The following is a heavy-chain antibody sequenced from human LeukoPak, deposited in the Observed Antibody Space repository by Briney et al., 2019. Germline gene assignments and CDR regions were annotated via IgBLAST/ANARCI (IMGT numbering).Heavy chain of an antibody. D-gene: IGHD5-18*01. V-gene: IGHV1-46*03. J-gene: IGHJ3*02. Sequence: GASVKVSCKASGYTFTSYYMHWVRQAPGQGLEWMGIINPSGGSTSYAQKFQGRVTMTRDTSTSTVYMELSSLRSEDTAVHYCARVDSAMASGDAFDIWGQGTMVTVSS. CDR3: ARVDSAMASGDAFDI. CDR1: GYTFTSYY. CDR2: INPSGGST.